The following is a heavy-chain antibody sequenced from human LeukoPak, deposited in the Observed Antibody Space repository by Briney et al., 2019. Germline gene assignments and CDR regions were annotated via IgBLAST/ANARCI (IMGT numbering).Heavy chain of an antibody. D-gene: IGHD6-19*01. J-gene: IGHJ4*02. CDR2: IQFDGTYQ. V-gene: IGHV3-30*02. Sequence: RPGGSLRLSCAASGFTFSTYSMHWVRQAPGKGLEWVGFIQFDGTYQLYGDSVKGRFTISRDNSKNTLYLQMNSLRPEDTAVYYCAKDVVGQQWVENYWGQGTLVTVSS. CDR1: GFTFSTYS. CDR3: AKDVVGQQWVENY.